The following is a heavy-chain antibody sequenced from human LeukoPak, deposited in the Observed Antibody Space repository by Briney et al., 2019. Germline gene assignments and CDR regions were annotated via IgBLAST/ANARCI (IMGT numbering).Heavy chain of an antibody. Sequence: SETLSLTCGVHGGSFSGYYWNWIRQPPGKGLEWIGEINHSESTNYNPSLKNRVTISVDTSKNQFSLKLTSVTAADTAVYYCARDTPLKYGDYGSIDYWGQGTLVTVSS. CDR1: GGSFSGYY. CDR3: ARDTPLKYGDYGSIDY. V-gene: IGHV4-34*01. CDR2: INHSEST. J-gene: IGHJ4*02. D-gene: IGHD4-17*01.